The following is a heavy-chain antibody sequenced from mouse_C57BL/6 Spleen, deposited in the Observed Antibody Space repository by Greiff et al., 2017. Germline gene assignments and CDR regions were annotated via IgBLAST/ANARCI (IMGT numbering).Heavy chain of an antibody. D-gene: IGHD2-5*01. CDR1: GYTFTSYW. Sequence: QVQLQQSGAELVRPGTSVKLSCKASGYTFTSYWMHWVKQRPGHGLEWIGVIDPSDSYTNYNQKFKGKATLTVDSSSSTAYMQLSRQTSEEFGVYYCERRYSNFFDYWGQGTTLTVSS. CDR3: ERRYSNFFDY. CDR2: IDPSDSYT. J-gene: IGHJ2*01. V-gene: IGHV1-59*01.